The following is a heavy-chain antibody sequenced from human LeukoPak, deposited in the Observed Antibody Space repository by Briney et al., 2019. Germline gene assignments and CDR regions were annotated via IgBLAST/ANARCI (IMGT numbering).Heavy chain of an antibody. CDR1: GFTVSSNY. Sequence: GGSLRLSCAASGFTVSSNYMSWVRQAPGKGLEWVSVMYSGGSTFYADSVKGRLTISRDNSKNTLYLQMNSLRAEDTAVYYCAKDHQLYCSGGSCYPELFDYWGQGTLVTVSS. V-gene: IGHV3-53*01. J-gene: IGHJ4*02. CDR2: MYSGGST. CDR3: AKDHQLYCSGGSCYPELFDY. D-gene: IGHD2-15*01.